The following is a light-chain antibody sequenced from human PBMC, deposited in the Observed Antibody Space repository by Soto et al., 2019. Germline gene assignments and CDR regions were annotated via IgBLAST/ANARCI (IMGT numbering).Light chain of an antibody. J-gene: IGKJ1*01. V-gene: IGKV3-15*01. CDR2: GAS. CDR3: QQYNNWPPWT. CDR1: QPVIRN. Sequence: EIVFTHSPDTLSLSPLEVFTLSCRSSQPVIRNYLAWHQQKPGQTPRLLIYGASTRATGIPARFSGSGSGTEFTLTISSLQSEDFAVYYCQQYNNWPPWTFGQGTKVDIK.